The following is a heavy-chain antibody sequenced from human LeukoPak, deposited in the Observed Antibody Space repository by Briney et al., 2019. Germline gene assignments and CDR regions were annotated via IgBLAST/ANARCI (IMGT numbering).Heavy chain of an antibody. J-gene: IGHJ4*02. CDR1: GFIFSNYG. D-gene: IGHD5-18*01. CDR3: AREGYSYPGVFDY. CDR2: ISSSSSYI. Sequence: GGSLRLSCAASGFIFSNYGMNWVRQAPGKGLEWVSSISSSSSYIYYADSVKGRFTISRDNAKNSLYLQMNSLRAEDTAVYYCAREGYSYPGVFDYWGQGTLVTVSS. V-gene: IGHV3-21*01.